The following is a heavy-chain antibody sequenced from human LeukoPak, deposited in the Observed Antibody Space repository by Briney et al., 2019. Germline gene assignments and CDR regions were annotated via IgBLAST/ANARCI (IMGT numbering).Heavy chain of an antibody. CDR1: TFTFSSYA. CDR3: AKSQDGGRLFHFDY. V-gene: IGHV3-23*01. J-gene: IGHJ4*02. CDR2: ISGSGGST. D-gene: IGHD1-26*01. Sequence: GGSLRLSCGASTFTFSSYAMSWVRQAPGKGLEWVSVISGSGGSTYSADSVKGRFTISRDNSKNTLYLQMNSLRAEDTAVYFCAKSQDGGRLFHFDYWGQGTLVTVSS.